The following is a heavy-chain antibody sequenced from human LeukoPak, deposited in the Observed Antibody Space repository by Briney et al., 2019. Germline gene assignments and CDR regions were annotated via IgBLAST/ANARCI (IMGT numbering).Heavy chain of an antibody. J-gene: IGHJ4*02. CDR2: IYYSGST. CDR3: ARGGYDFWSGYHWGFDY. Sequence: SETLSLTCTVSGGSISSSSYYWSWIRQPPGKGLEWIGYIYYSGSTNYNPSLKSRVTISVDTSKNQFSLKLSSVTAADTAVYYCARGGYDFWSGYHWGFDYWGQGTLVTVSS. V-gene: IGHV4-61*01. CDR1: GGSISSSSYY. D-gene: IGHD3-3*01.